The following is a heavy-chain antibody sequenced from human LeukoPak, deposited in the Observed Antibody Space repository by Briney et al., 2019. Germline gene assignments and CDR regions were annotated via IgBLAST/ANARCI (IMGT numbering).Heavy chain of an antibody. CDR3: ARDGRRDTILV. CDR2: IYYSGST. CDR1: GGSIISTIYY. D-gene: IGHD3-9*01. Sequence: SETLSLTCTVSGGSIISTIYYWGWIRQPPGKGLEWIGSIYYSGSTYYNPSLKSRVTISVDTSKNQFSLKLSSVTAADTAVYYCARDGRRDTILVWGQGTLVTVSS. V-gene: IGHV4-39*07. J-gene: IGHJ4*02.